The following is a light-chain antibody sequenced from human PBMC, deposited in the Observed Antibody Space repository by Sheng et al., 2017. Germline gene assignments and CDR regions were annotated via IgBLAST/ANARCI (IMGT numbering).Light chain of an antibody. CDR2: GAS. CDR3: QQYGSSPRNS. CDR1: QSVSINY. Sequence: EIVLTQSPDTLSLSPGERVTLSCRASQSVSINYLAWYQQKPGQAPRLLIYGASSRATGIPDRFSGSGSGTDFTLTISRLEPEDFAVYYCQQYGSSPRNSFGQGTKLEIK. J-gene: IGKJ2*03. V-gene: IGKV3-20*01.